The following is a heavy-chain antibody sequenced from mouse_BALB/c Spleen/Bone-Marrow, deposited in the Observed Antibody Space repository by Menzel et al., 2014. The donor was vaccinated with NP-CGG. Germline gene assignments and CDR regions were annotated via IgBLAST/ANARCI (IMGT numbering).Heavy chain of an antibody. CDR2: INPESSTI. CDR1: GFDFSRYW. Sequence: EVMLVESGGGLVQPGGSLKLSCAASGFDFSRYWMSWVRQAPGKGLEWIGEINPESSTINYTPSLKDKFIISRDNAKNTLSLQMSKVRSEDTALYYCARLNYYGNLFVWGAGTTVTVSS. D-gene: IGHD1-1*01. J-gene: IGHJ1*01. CDR3: ARLNYYGNLFV. V-gene: IGHV4-1*02.